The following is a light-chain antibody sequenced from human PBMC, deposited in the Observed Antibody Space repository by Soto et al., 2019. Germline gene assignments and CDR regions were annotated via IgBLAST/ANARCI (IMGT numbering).Light chain of an antibody. CDR2: GVS. V-gene: IGKV3-20*01. J-gene: IGKJ3*01. Sequence: EIVLTQSPGTLSLSPGDTATLSCRASQTVSNYHLAWYQQKPGHAPRLLIYGVSSRDTGIPDRFTGSGSGTDFTLTITIMEPEDFAVYYCQQYGGSPPRFSFGPGTKVDIK. CDR3: QQYGGSPPRFS. CDR1: QTVSNYH.